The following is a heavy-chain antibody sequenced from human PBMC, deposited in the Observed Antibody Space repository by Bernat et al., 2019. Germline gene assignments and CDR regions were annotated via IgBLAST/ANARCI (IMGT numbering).Heavy chain of an antibody. V-gene: IGHV5-10-1*03. D-gene: IGHD6-6*01. CDR1: GYSFTSYW. CDR3: ARHARQLVRRCWFDP. J-gene: IGHJ5*02. CDR2: IDPSDSYT. Sequence: EVQLVQSGAEVKKPGESLRISCKGSGYSFTSYWISWVRQMPGKGLEWMGRIDPSDSYTNYSQSFQGHVTISADKSISTAYLQWSSLEASDTAMYYCARHARQLVRRCWFDPWGQGTLVTVSS.